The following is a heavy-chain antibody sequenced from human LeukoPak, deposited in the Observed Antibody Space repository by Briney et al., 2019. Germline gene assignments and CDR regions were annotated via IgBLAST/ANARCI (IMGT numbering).Heavy chain of an antibody. Sequence: SETLSLTCTVSGGSISSYYWSWIRQPTGKGLEWIGYIYYSGTTNYNPSLKSRVTISVDTSKNQFSLKLSSVTAADTAVYYRARRGSGTYFLDYWGQGTLVTVSS. V-gene: IGHV4-59*08. CDR1: GGSISSYY. CDR3: ARRGSGTYFLDY. J-gene: IGHJ4*02. D-gene: IGHD1-26*01. CDR2: IYYSGTT.